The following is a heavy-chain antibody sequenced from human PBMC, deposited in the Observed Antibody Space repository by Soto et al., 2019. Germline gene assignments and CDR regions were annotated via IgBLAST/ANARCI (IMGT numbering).Heavy chain of an antibody. J-gene: IGHJ4*02. Sequence: QITLNESGPTPVNPRQTLTLTCTFSGFSLTTSGVGVGWIRQSPGKAPEWLALIYWDDDKRYSPSLKSRLTITKDTSKNQVVLTMADLDPADTATYYCAHRVLRTVFALVTTTAIYFDFWGQGTPVAVSS. CDR3: AHRVLRTVFALVTTTAIYFDF. CDR1: GFSLTTSGVG. D-gene: IGHD3-3*01. CDR2: IYWDDDK. V-gene: IGHV2-5*02.